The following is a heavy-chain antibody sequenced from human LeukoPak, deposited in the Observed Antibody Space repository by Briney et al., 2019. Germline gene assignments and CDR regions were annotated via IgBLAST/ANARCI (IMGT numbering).Heavy chain of an antibody. Sequence: TGGSLRLSCAASGITFSSYWMSWVRQAPGKGLEWVANIKQDGSGKYYVDSVKGRFTISRDNAKNSLFLQMNSLRAEDTAMYYCARGKASAGPYFDYWGQGTLVTVSS. J-gene: IGHJ4*02. CDR2: IKQDGSGK. CDR1: GITFSSYW. CDR3: ARGKASAGPYFDY. D-gene: IGHD6-13*01. V-gene: IGHV3-7*03.